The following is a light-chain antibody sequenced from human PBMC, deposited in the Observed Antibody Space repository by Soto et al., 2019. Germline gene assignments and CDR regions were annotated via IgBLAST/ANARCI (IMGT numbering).Light chain of an antibody. CDR2: DNN. CDR3: GTWDSSLSAV. J-gene: IGLJ7*01. Sequence: QSVLTQPPSVSAAPGQKVTISCSGSSSNIGNNYVSWYQPLPGTAPKLLIYDNNKRPSGIPDRFSGSKSGTSATLGITGLQTGDEADYYCGTWDSSLSAVFGGGTQLTVL. V-gene: IGLV1-51*01. CDR1: SSNIGNNY.